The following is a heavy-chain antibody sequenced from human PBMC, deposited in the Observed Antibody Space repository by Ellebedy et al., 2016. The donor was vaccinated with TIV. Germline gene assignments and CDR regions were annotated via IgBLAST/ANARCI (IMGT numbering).Heavy chain of an antibody. Sequence: GGSLRLSCVASGFTFSSYGIHWVRQAPGKGLEWVAFIRSDGSNKYFADSLKGRFTISRDNSKNTLYLQMNSLRAEDTAVYYCARGGSGYDPHVDYWGQGTLVTVSS. D-gene: IGHD5-12*01. J-gene: IGHJ4*02. CDR1: GFTFSSYG. CDR2: IRSDGSNK. CDR3: ARGGSGYDPHVDY. V-gene: IGHV3-30*02.